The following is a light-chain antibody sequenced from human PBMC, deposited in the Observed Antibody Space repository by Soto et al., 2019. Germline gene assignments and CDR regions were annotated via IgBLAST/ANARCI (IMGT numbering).Light chain of an antibody. CDR2: AAS. CDR3: QQGDSFPIT. Sequence: DIQMTQSPSSVSASVGDRVTITCRASQSISSWLAWYQQKPGTVPKLLIYAASSLQSGVPSRFSGSGAGTEFTLTITSLPPADFGTYYCQQGDSFPITFGQGTRLEIK. V-gene: IGKV1-12*01. J-gene: IGKJ5*01. CDR1: QSISSW.